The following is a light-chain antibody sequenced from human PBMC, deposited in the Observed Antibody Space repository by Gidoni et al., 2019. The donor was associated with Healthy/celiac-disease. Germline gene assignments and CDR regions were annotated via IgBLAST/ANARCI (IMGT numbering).Light chain of an antibody. CDR1: QSISSY. V-gene: IGKV1-39*01. J-gene: IGKJ2*01. CDR3: QQSYSTPLYT. Sequence: DIQMTHPPSSLSAAVRDRVTITCRASQSISSYLNWYQQKPGKAPKLLIYAASSLQSGVPSRFSGSGSGTDFTLTISSLQPEDFATYYCQQSYSTPLYTFGQGTKLEIK. CDR2: AAS.